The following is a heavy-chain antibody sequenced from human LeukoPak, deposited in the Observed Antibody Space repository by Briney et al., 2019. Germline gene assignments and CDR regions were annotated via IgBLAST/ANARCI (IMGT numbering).Heavy chain of an antibody. V-gene: IGHV3-73*01. CDR1: GFSFSGSA. CDR3: TSPKRYGDYGNDY. Sequence: GGSLRLSCAASGFSFSGSAMRWVRQASGKGLEWVGRIRSKANSYATAYAASVNGRFTISRNDSKNTAYLQLNSLKTEDTAVYYCTSPKRYGDYGNDYWGQGTLVTVSS. D-gene: IGHD4-17*01. J-gene: IGHJ4*02. CDR2: IRSKANSYAT.